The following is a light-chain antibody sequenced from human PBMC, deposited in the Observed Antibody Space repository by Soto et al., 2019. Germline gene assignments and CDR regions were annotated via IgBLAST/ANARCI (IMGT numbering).Light chain of an antibody. Sequence: EIVLTQSPGILSLSPGARATLSCRASQSVSSDFLAWYQQKPGQAPRLLIYGESTRATGIPDRFSGSGSETDFSLTISRLEPEDVALYYCQQYDTSPITFGQGTRLQIK. V-gene: IGKV3-20*01. CDR3: QQYDTSPIT. CDR2: GES. CDR1: QSVSSDF. J-gene: IGKJ5*01.